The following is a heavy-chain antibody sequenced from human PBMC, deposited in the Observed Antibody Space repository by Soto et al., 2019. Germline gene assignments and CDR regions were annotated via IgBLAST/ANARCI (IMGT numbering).Heavy chain of an antibody. Sequence: QITLKESGPTLVKPTQTLTLTCTFSGFSLTSGVVGVGWIRQPPGEALEWLALIYWNDEQYYKPSLRNRLTLTRDTSKNQVLLTMTNMDPVDTATYFCPRSSPGPTGYDVWGQGTTVTVSS. J-gene: IGHJ6*02. CDR1: GFSLTSGVVG. CDR2: IYWNDEQ. D-gene: IGHD6-13*01. V-gene: IGHV2-5*01. CDR3: PRSSPGPTGYDV.